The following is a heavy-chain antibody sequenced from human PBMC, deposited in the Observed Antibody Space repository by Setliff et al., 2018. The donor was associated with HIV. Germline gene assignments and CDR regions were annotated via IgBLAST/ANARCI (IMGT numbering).Heavy chain of an antibody. D-gene: IGHD6-19*01. Sequence: GGSLRLSCTATGFTFGDFAMSWVRQAPGKGLEWVAFIRSKAYGGTTEYAASVKGRFSISRDDSKSIAYLQMNSLKTEDTAVYYCTTAGSGWYLGYWGQGTLVTVSS. J-gene: IGHJ4*02. CDR2: IRSKAYGGTT. CDR3: TTAGSGWYLGY. V-gene: IGHV3-49*04. CDR1: GFTFGDFA.